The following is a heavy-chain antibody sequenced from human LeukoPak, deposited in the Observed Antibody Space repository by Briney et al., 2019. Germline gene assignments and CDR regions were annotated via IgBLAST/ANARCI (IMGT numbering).Heavy chain of an antibody. Sequence: GASVKVSCKASGYTFTGYYMHWVRQAPGQGLEWMGWINPNSGGTNYAQKFQGRVTMTRDTSISTAYMELSRLRSDDTAVYYCARLPYYDILTGYYLDDDYWGRGTLVTVSS. CDR1: GYTFTGYY. J-gene: IGHJ4*02. D-gene: IGHD3-9*01. V-gene: IGHV1-2*02. CDR2: INPNSGGT. CDR3: ARLPYYDILTGYYLDDDY.